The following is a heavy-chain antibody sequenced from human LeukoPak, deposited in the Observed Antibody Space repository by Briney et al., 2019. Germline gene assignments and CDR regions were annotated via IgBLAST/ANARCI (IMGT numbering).Heavy chain of an antibody. CDR1: GASISSGDYY. Sequence: TASQTLSLTCTVSGASISSGDYYWSWIRQPPGKGLEWIGRIYTSGSTNYNPSLKSRVTISVDTSKNQFSLKLSSVTAADTAVYYCATLWVGAVAGRGFYYYMDVWGKGTTVTVSS. J-gene: IGHJ6*03. CDR2: IYTSGST. V-gene: IGHV4-61*02. CDR3: ATLWVGAVAGRGFYYYMDV. D-gene: IGHD6-19*01.